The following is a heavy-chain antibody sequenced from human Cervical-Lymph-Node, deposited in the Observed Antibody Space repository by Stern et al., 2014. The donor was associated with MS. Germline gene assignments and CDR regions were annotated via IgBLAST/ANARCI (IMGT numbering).Heavy chain of an antibody. D-gene: IGHD5-24*01. V-gene: IGHV5-51*03. J-gene: IGHJ4*02. Sequence: EVQLLQSGAEVKKPGESLRISCEVSGYRFTKNWIGWVRQMPGKGLEWMGIIYPGDSETRYSPSFQGQVTILVDKSNTTAYLQWSSLKASDTAIYYCARRGDGYMGIDYWGQGTLVTVSS. CDR3: ARRGDGYMGIDY. CDR2: IYPGDSET. CDR1: GYRFTKNW.